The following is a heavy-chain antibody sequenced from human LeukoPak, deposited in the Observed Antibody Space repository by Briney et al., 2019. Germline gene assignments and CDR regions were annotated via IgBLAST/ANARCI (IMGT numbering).Heavy chain of an antibody. Sequence: PSETLSLTCAVYGGSFSGYYWSWIRQPPGKGLEWIGEINHSGSTNYNPSLKSRVTISVDTSKNQLSLKLSSVTAADTAVYYCARRAYYYGSGSYFSYYYYMDVWGKGTTVTISS. CDR3: ARRAYYYGSGSYFSYYYYMDV. V-gene: IGHV4-34*01. CDR1: GGSFSGYY. D-gene: IGHD3-10*01. CDR2: INHSGST. J-gene: IGHJ6*03.